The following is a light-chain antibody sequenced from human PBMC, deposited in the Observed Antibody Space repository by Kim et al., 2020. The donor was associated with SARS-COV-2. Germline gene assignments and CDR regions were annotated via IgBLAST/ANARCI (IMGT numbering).Light chain of an antibody. V-gene: IGLV3-19*01. Sequence: SSELTQDPAVSVALGQTVRITCQGDSLRTYYASWYQQKPGQAPVVVIYGKSERPSGIPDRFSGSRSGNTASLTITGAQAEDEADYYCNSRDTTTYHLAFG. J-gene: IGLJ2*01. CDR1: SLRTYY. CDR3: NSRDTTTYHLA. CDR2: GKS.